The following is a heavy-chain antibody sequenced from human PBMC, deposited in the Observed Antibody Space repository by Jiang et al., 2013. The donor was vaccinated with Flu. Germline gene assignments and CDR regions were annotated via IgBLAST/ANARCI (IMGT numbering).Heavy chain of an antibody. D-gene: IGHD6-19*01. CDR2: IKQDGSEK. J-gene: IGHJ6*02. V-gene: IGHV3-7*03. CDR3: ARDHGSGWYYYYYGMDV. Sequence: QLVESGGGLVQPGGSLRVSCAASGFTFSSYWMSWVRQAPGKGLEWVANIKQDGSEKYYVDSVKGRFTISRDNAKNSLYLQMNSLRAEDTAVYYCARDHGSGWYYYYYGMDVWGQGTTVTVSS. CDR1: GFTFSSYW.